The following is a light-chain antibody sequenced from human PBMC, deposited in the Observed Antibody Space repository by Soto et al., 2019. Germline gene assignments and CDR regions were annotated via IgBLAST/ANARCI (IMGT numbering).Light chain of an antibody. CDR3: QQYRAYPFT. J-gene: IGKJ3*01. CDR2: DAS. CDR1: QSITTW. V-gene: IGKV1-5*01. Sequence: DIQMTQSPSTLSASVGDRVTITCRASQSITTWLAWYQQKPGQVPKLLIYDASSLESGVPSRFSGSGSATDFTLTINNLQPDDFATYYCQQYRAYPFTFGHGTTVDFK.